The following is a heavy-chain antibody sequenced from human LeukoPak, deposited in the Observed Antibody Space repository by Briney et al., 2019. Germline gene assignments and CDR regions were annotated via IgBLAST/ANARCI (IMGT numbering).Heavy chain of an antibody. CDR3: ARITIFEQIFDY. J-gene: IGHJ4*02. V-gene: IGHV2-5*02. Sequence: GPTLVKPTQTLTLTCTFSGFALTTSGVGVGWIRQPPGKALEWLALIYWDDDKRYSPSLKSRLTITKDTSKNQVVLTMTNMDPVDTATYYCARITIFEQIFDYWGQGTLVTVSS. CDR2: IYWDDDK. D-gene: IGHD3-9*01. CDR1: GFALTTSGVG.